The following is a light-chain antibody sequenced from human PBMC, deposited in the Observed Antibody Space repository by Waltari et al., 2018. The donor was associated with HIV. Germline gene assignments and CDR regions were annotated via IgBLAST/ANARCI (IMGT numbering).Light chain of an antibody. CDR3: QVWHENPHHAV. CDR2: DDS. V-gene: IGLV3-21*02. CDR1: NVGRKT. Sequence: SYVLTQPPSASVAPGQTARVSCGGNNVGRKTVHWYQQKPGQAPVLVVSDDSDRPSGIPERFSGSNSGNTATLTITRVEAGDEADYFCQVWHENPHHAVFGGGTKLTVL. J-gene: IGLJ3*02.